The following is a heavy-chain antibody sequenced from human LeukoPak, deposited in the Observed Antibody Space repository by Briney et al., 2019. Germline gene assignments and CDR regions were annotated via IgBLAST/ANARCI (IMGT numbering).Heavy chain of an antibody. V-gene: IGHV3-7*01. CDR3: VRDGGVSGYDLLDY. Sequence: GGSLRLSCAASGVTFSNYWMSWVRQAPGKGLEWVAQINQDGSEEHYMDSVKARFIISRDNAKNSLSLQMDSLRAEDTAVYYCVRDGGVSGYDLLDYWGQGTLVTVSS. CDR2: INQDGSEE. J-gene: IGHJ4*02. CDR1: GVTFSNYW. D-gene: IGHD5-12*01.